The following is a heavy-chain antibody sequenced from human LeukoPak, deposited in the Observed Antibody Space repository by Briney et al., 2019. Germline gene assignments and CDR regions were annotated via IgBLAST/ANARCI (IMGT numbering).Heavy chain of an antibody. CDR2: IYYSGST. V-gene: IGHV4-39*07. Sequence: GSLRLSCAASGFTFSSYSMNWVRQPPGKGLEWIGSIYYSGSTYYNPSLKSRVTISVDTSKNQFSLKLSSVTAADTAVYYCARDDTVAGTRFDYWAREPWSPSPQ. D-gene: IGHD6-19*01. CDR3: ARDDTVAGTRFDY. J-gene: IGHJ4*02. CDR1: GFTFSSYS.